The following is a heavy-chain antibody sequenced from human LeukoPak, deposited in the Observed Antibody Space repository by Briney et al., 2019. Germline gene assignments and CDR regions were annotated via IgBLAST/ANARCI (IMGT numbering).Heavy chain of an antibody. CDR3: ASTRAVIKPAAIYYYGMDV. Sequence: GGSLRLSCAASGFTVSNNYMSWVRRAPGGGLEWVSVIYSGGNTYYADSVKGRFTISRHNSKNTLYLQMNSLRAEDTAVYYCASTRAVIKPAAIYYYGMDVWGQGTTVTVSS. V-gene: IGHV3-53*04. CDR1: GFTVSNNY. J-gene: IGHJ6*02. D-gene: IGHD2-2*02. CDR2: IYSGGNT.